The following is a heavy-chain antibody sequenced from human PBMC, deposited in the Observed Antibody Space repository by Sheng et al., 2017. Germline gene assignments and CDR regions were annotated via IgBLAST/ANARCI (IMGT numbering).Heavy chain of an antibody. CDR3: ARGASNLVVPAANYFDY. V-gene: IGHV4-34*01. CDR1: GGSFSGYY. J-gene: IGHJ4*02. Sequence: QVQLQQWGAGLLKPSETLSLTCAVYGGSFSGYYWSWIRQPPREGAWSGLGKVNHSGSTNYNPSLKSRVTISVDTSKNQFSLKLSSVTAADTAVYYCARGASNLVVPAANYFDYWGQGTRGHRLL. D-gene: IGHD2-2*01. CDR2: VNHSGST.